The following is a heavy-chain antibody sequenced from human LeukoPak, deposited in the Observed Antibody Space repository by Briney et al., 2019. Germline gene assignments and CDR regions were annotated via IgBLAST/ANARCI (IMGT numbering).Heavy chain of an antibody. CDR3: ARDPTPTQLWFRGTFDY. Sequence: GSLRISCAASGFAFGDYSMNWVRQAPGKGLEWVSYISTSGLSTYYADSVKGRFTISRDNAKNSLYLQTNGLRAEDTAVYYCARDPTPTQLWFRGTFDYWGQGALVTVSS. V-gene: IGHV3-48*01. D-gene: IGHD5-18*01. CDR2: ISTSGLST. CDR1: GFAFGDYS. J-gene: IGHJ4*02.